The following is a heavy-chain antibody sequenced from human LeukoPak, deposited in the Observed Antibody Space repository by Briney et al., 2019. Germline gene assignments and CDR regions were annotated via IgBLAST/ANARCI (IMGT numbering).Heavy chain of an antibody. V-gene: IGHV3-7*01. J-gene: IGHJ6*03. CDR3: ARVGFRSGWYYYYYMDV. D-gene: IGHD3-3*01. CDR1: GFAFSGHW. Sequence: GGSLRLSCADSGFAFSGHWLSWVRQAPGKGLEWVANINKDGSEIYYGDSVKGRFTISRDNAKKSVYLQMNSLRAEDTAVYYCARVGFRSGWYYYYYMDVWGKGTTVTVSS. CDR2: INKDGSEI.